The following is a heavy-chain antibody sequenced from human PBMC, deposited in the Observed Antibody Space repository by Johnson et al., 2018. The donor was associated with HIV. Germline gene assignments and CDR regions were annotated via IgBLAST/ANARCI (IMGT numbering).Heavy chain of an antibody. V-gene: IGHV3-53*01. CDR3: AREVIVAGHGGAFDI. Sequence: VQLVESGGGLIQPGGSLRLSCAASGFTVSSNYMSWVRQAPGKGLEWVSVIYNDGNTYYADSVKGRFTISRDNSKNTLYLQMNSLRAEDTALYYCAREVIVAGHGGAFDIWGQGTMVTVSS. CDR2: IYNDGNT. J-gene: IGHJ3*02. CDR1: GFTVSSNY. D-gene: IGHD5-12*01.